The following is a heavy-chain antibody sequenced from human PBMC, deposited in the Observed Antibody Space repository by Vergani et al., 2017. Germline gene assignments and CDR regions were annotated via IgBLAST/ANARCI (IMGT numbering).Heavy chain of an antibody. CDR2: IKSKTDGGTT. CDR1: GFTFSNAW. J-gene: IGHJ6*02. V-gene: IGHV3-15*01. Sequence: EVQLVESGGGLVKPGGSLRLSCAASGFTFSNAWMSWVRQAPGKGLEWVGRIKSKTDGGTTDYAAPVKGRFTISRDDSKNTLYLQMNSLRAEDTAVYYCAREEGGYCSGGSCYGMDVWGQGTTVTVSS. D-gene: IGHD2-15*01. CDR3: AREEGGYCSGGSCYGMDV.